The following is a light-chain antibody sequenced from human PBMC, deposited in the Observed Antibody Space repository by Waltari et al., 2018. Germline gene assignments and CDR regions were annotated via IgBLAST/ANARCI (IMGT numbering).Light chain of an antibody. CDR1: SSNIGAGYD. CDR2: GNT. Sequence: QSVLTQPPSVSGAPGQRVTISCTGSSSNIGAGYDVNWYQQLPGEAPKLLIYGNTNRHSGVPDRVSGSKSGTAASLASTGLQAEDEADYYCQSYDSGLGGSVFGGGTKLTVL. CDR3: QSYDSGLGGSV. V-gene: IGLV1-40*01. J-gene: IGLJ2*01.